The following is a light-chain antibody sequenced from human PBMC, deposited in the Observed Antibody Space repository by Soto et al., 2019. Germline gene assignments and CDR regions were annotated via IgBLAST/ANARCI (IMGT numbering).Light chain of an antibody. CDR2: GAS. CDR1: QDIRTS. J-gene: IGKJ4*01. Sequence: IQMTQSPSSLSASVGDRVTMTCRASQDIRTSRAWYQQKPGTAPKLLIYGASSLQSGVSSRFTGSGSGTDFTLPIRNLQPEDFATYYCQRADNFPLTFGGGTKG. CDR3: QRADNFPLT. V-gene: IGKV1-12*01.